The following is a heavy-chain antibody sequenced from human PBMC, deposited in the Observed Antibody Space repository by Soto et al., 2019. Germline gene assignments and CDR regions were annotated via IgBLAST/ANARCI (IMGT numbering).Heavy chain of an antibody. Sequence: WASVKVSCKASGGTFSSYAISWVRQAPGQGLEWMGGIIPIFGTARYAQKFQGRFTITADESTSTGYMELSSRRSEDTAVYYCASPTTIFGVVSRRSYYYDGMDGWGQGTTVIVSS. V-gene: IGHV1-69*13. D-gene: IGHD3-3*01. CDR3: ASPTTIFGVVSRRSYYYDGMDG. J-gene: IGHJ6*02. CDR1: GGTFSSYA. CDR2: IIPIFGTA.